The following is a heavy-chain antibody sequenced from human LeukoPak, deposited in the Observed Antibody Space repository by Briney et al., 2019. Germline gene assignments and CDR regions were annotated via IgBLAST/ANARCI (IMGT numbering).Heavy chain of an antibody. CDR1: GYSFTSYW. V-gene: IGHV5-51*01. CDR3: ARQEGESGSYYGNWFDP. J-gene: IGHJ5*02. Sequence: LGESLKISCKGSGYSFTSYWIGWVRQMPGKGLEWMGIIYPGDSDTRYSPSFQGQVTISADKSISTAYLQWSSLKASDTAMYYCARQEGESGSYYGNWFDPWGQGTLVTVSS. CDR2: IYPGDSDT. D-gene: IGHD1-26*01.